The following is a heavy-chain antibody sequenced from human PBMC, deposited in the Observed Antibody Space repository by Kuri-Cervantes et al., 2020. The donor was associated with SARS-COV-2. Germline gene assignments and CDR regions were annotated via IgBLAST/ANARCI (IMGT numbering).Heavy chain of an antibody. J-gene: IGHJ6*03. Sequence: GESLKISCAASGFTFDDYGMSWVRQAPGKGLEWVSGINWNGGSTGYADSVKGRFTISRDNAKNSLYLQMNSLRAEDTAVYYCARDSSGTSSLPYYYYMDVWGKGTTVTVSS. CDR1: GFTFDDYG. V-gene: IGHV3-20*04. CDR2: INWNGGST. CDR3: ARDSSGTSSLPYYYYMDV. D-gene: IGHD2-2*01.